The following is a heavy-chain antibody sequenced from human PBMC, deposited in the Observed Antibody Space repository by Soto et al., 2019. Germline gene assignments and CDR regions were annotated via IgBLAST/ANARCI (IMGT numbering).Heavy chain of an antibody. CDR3: ATNLQWPRPLSYYYYGMDV. CDR1: GYTFTGYY. J-gene: IGHJ6*02. V-gene: IGHV1-2*04. CDR2: INPNSGGT. Sequence: GASVKVSCKASGYTFTGYYMHWVRQAPGQGLEWMGWINPNSGGTNYAQKFQGWVTMTRDTSISTAYMELSRLRSDDTAVYYCATNLQWPRPLSYYYYGMDVWGQGTTVTVSS. D-gene: IGHD6-19*01.